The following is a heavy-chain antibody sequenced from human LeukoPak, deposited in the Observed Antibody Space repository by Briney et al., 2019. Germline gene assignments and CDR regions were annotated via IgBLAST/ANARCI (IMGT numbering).Heavy chain of an antibody. CDR1: GGSISSSSYY. J-gene: IGHJ3*02. Sequence: TSETLSLTCTVSGGSISSSSYYWGWIRQPPGKGLEWIGSIYYSGSTYYNPSLKSRVTISVDTSKNQFSLKLSSVTAADTAVNYCARYDATIFGVTSDAFDIWGQGTMVTVSS. D-gene: IGHD3-3*01. CDR2: IYYSGST. CDR3: ARYDATIFGVTSDAFDI. V-gene: IGHV4-39*01.